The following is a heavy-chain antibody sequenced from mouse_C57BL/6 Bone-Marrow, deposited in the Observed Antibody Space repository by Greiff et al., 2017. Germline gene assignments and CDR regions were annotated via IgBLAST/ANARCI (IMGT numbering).Heavy chain of an antibody. CDR3: ARGGYYYGSSPFAY. J-gene: IGHJ3*01. CDR2: IHPNSGSP. V-gene: IGHV1-64*01. D-gene: IGHD1-1*01. CDR1: GYTFPSYW. Sequence: QVQLQQPGAELVKPGASVKLSCKASGYTFPSYWLPWVKQRPGQGLEWIGMIHPNSGSPNSNEKFKSKATLTVAKSSSTAYMQLSSLTSEDSAVYDCARGGYYYGSSPFAYWGQGTLVTVSA.